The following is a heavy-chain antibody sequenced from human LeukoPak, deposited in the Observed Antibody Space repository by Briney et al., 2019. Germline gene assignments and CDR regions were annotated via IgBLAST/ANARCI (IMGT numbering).Heavy chain of an antibody. J-gene: IGHJ6*03. CDR2: IYPGDSDT. D-gene: IGHD1-1*01. V-gene: IGHV5-51*01. CDR1: GYRFTSYW. CDR3: ARLRGYANYYYYMDV. Sequence: GESLKISCKGAGYRFTSYWIGWVRQMPGKGLEWRGIIYPGDSDTRYSPSFQGQVTISADKSISTAYLQWSSLKASDTAMYYCARLRGYANYYYYMDVWGKGTTVTVSS.